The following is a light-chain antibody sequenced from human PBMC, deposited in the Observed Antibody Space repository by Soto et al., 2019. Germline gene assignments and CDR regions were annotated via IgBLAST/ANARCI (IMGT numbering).Light chain of an antibody. CDR3: HQYGSSLGT. V-gene: IGKV3-20*01. CDR1: QSVTGTN. J-gene: IGKJ2*01. CDR2: DAV. Sequence: EIVLTQSPGTLSLSPGEGATLSCRASQSVTGTNLAWYQQRAGQAPRLLIYDAVRRATGIPDRFSGSGSGKDFTFTISRLEPEDFAVYYCHQYGSSLGTFGQGTKVEI.